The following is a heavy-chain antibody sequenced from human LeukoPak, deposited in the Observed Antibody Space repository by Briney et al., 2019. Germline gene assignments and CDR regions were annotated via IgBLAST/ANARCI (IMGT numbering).Heavy chain of an antibody. CDR3: ARRRWRSTGYFDY. Sequence: SETLSLTCSVSGGSINSYYWSWIRQSPGKGLEWIGYIHYSGSTNYNPSLKSRVTISVDTSKNQVSLKVTSVTVADTAVYYCARRRWRSTGYFDYWGQGTLVTVSS. CDR1: GGSINSYY. J-gene: IGHJ4*02. D-gene: IGHD2-21*01. V-gene: IGHV4-59*01. CDR2: IHYSGST.